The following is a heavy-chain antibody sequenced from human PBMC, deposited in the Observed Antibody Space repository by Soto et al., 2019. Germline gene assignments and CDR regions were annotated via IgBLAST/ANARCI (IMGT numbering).Heavy chain of an antibody. CDR2: FRTGGDGGTT. CDR3: AKKVNSGPGSQYFDY. D-gene: IGHD3-10*01. Sequence: GGSLRLSCAVSGFTFSSYSMSWVRQAPGKGLEWVSGFRTGGDGGTTYYADSVKGRFTISRDNSKNTLFLQMNSLRAEDTAIYYCAKKVNSGPGSQYFDYWGQGTRVTVSS. CDR1: GFTFSSYS. V-gene: IGHV3-23*01. J-gene: IGHJ4*02.